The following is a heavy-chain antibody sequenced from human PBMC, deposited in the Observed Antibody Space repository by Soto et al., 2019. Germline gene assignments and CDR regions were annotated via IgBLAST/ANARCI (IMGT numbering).Heavy chain of an antibody. CDR3: GSVPAY. Sequence: SETLSLTCAVSGGSISSGGYSWGWIRQPPGKGLEWIGYIYHSGSTYYNPSLKSRVTISVDRSRNQFSLKLSSVTAADTAVYYCGSVPAYWGQGTLLTVSS. CDR1: GGSISSGGYS. V-gene: IGHV4-30-2*01. J-gene: IGHJ4*02. CDR2: IYHSGST.